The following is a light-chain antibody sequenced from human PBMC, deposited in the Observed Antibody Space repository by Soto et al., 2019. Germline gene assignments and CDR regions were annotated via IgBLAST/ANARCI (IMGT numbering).Light chain of an antibody. Sequence: DIQMTQSPSSVSASVGDRVTITCRASQAISTWLAWYQQKPGKAPKLLIYAASNLQTGVPSRFSGSGSGTDFTLTISSLQTEDFATYYCQQANSFPRTFGQGTQVEIK. CDR2: AAS. CDR3: QQANSFPRT. CDR1: QAISTW. V-gene: IGKV1D-12*01. J-gene: IGKJ1*01.